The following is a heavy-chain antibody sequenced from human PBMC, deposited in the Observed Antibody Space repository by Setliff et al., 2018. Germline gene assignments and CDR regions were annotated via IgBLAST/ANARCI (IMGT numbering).Heavy chain of an antibody. D-gene: IGHD1-26*01. Sequence: SETLSLTCTVSGGSISSGDYYWSWIRQPPGEGLEWIGSIYYSRSTNYNPSLKSRVTISVDTSKNQFSLKLSSVTAADTAVYYCARSQSGSYFYYYYYGMDVWGQGTTVTVSS. CDR1: GGSISSGDYY. V-gene: IGHV4-61*08. CDR3: ARSQSGSYFYYYYYGMDV. CDR2: IYYSRST. J-gene: IGHJ6*02.